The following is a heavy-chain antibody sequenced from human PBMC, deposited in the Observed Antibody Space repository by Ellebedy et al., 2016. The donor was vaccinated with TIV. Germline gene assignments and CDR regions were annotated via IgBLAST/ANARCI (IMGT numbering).Heavy chain of an antibody. CDR2: ISSSSSTI. V-gene: IGHV3-48*02. D-gene: IGHD1-7*01. J-gene: IGHJ4*02. Sequence: GGSLRLSCTASGFTFSTYSMNWVRQAPGKGLEWVSYISSSSSTIYYADSVKGRFTISRDDAKNTVYLHMNSLRDEDTAVYYCVREASIGGTVFFDYWGQGALVTVSS. CDR3: VREASIGGTVFFDY. CDR1: GFTFSTYS.